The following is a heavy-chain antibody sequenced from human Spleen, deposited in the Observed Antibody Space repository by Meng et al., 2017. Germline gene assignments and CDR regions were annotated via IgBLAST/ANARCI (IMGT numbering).Heavy chain of an antibody. CDR3: ARHRYYGSGYYYYGMDV. Sequence: GESLKISCKASGYSFTRYWIGWVRQVPGKGLEWMGVIYPGDSESRYSPSLQGQVTISADKSISTAYLQWSSLKASDTAMYYCARHRYYGSGYYYYGMDVWGQGTTVTVSS. D-gene: IGHD3-10*01. J-gene: IGHJ6*02. CDR1: GYSFTRYW. V-gene: IGHV5-51*01. CDR2: IYPGDSES.